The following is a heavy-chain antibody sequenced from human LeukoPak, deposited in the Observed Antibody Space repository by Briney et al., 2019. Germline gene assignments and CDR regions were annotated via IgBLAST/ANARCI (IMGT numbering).Heavy chain of an antibody. V-gene: IGHV3-30*04. CDR1: GFTFSSYA. CDR2: ISYDGSNK. J-gene: IGHJ6*03. D-gene: IGHD1-26*01. CDR3: ARDTARSSLHYYYYYYMDV. Sequence: GGSLRLSCAASGFTFSSYAMHWVRQAPGKGLEWVAVISYDGSNKYYADSVKGRFTISRDNSKNRLYLQMNSLRAEDTAVYYCARDTARSSLHYYYYYYMDVWGKGTTVTVSS.